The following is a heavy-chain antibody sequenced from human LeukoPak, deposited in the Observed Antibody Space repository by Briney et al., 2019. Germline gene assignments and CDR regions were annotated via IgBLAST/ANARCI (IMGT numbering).Heavy chain of an antibody. V-gene: IGHV3-21*01. CDR1: GFTFSSRS. CDR2: ISSGGTYI. Sequence: GGSLRLSCVTSGFTFSSRSTNWVRQAPGKVLEWVSSISSGGTYIFYADSVKGRFTISRDDAENSLFLQMNTLRAEDTALYYCAAFETRGTGDFDFWGQGTLVTVSS. J-gene: IGHJ4*02. D-gene: IGHD3/OR15-3a*01. CDR3: AAFETRGTGDFDF.